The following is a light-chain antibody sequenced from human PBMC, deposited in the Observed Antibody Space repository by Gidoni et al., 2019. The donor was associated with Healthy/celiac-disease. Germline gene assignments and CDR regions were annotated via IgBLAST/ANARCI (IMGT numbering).Light chain of an antibody. V-gene: IGKV3-11*01. CDR3: QQRSNWPPIS. Sequence: IVLTQSPPTLSLSPGERANLSCRASQSVSSYLACYQHKPGQAPRLLIYDASNRATGIPARFSVSGSGTDITLTLSSLEPEDFAVYSCQQRSNWPPISFGQGTRLEIK. J-gene: IGKJ5*01. CDR1: QSVSSY. CDR2: DAS.